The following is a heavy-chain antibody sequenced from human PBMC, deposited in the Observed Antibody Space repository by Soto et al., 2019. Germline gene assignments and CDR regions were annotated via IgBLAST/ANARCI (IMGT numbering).Heavy chain of an antibody. CDR3: ASESPGIAVAGTGFDY. CDR1: RFTFSSYA. CDR2: IGTAGDT. J-gene: IGHJ4*02. V-gene: IGHV3-13*01. D-gene: IGHD6-19*01. Sequence: GGSLRLSCAASRFTFSSYAMSWVRQAPGKGLEWVSAIGTAGDTYYPGSVKGRFTISRENAKNSLYLQMNSLRAEDTAVYYCASESPGIAVAGTGFDYWGQGTLVTVSS.